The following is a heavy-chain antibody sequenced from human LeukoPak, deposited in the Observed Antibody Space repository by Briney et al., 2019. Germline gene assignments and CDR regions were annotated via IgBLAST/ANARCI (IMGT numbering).Heavy chain of an antibody. Sequence: GGSLRLSCVVSGFSLGSYPMSWVRQAPGKGLEWVAIISNDGSRKYYAHSVEGRFTNSRDSSKNTLYLQMDSLRAEGTAVYYCARDRAWNYFDYWGQGTLVTVSS. J-gene: IGHJ4*02. CDR2: ISNDGSRK. D-gene: IGHD3-3*01. CDR3: ARDRAWNYFDY. CDR1: GFSLGSYP. V-gene: IGHV3-30*03.